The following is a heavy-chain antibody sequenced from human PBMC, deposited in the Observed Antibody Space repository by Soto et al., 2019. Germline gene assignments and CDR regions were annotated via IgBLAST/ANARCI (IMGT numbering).Heavy chain of an antibody. CDR3: AREGEPLSTDYGDYRGRHYFDY. CDR2: IWYDGSNK. Sequence: GGSLRLSCAASGFTFSSYGMHWVRQAPGKGLEWVAVIWYDGSNKYYADSVKGRFTISRDNSKNTLYLQMNSLRAEDTAVYYRAREGEPLSTDYGDYRGRHYFDYWGQGTLVTVSS. CDR1: GFTFSSYG. D-gene: IGHD4-17*01. J-gene: IGHJ4*02. V-gene: IGHV3-33*01.